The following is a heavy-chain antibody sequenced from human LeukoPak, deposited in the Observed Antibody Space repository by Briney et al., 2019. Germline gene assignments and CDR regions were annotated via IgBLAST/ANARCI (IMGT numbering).Heavy chain of an antibody. D-gene: IGHD3-3*01. Sequence: PGGSLRLSCAASGFTFSSYWMSWVRQAPGKGLEWVANIKQDGSEKYYVDSVKGRFTISRDNAKNSLYLQMNSLRAEDTAVYYCARPCYDFWSGSLGCAFDIWGQGTMVTVSS. J-gene: IGHJ3*02. V-gene: IGHV3-7*01. CDR3: ARPCYDFWSGSLGCAFDI. CDR2: IKQDGSEK. CDR1: GFTFSSYW.